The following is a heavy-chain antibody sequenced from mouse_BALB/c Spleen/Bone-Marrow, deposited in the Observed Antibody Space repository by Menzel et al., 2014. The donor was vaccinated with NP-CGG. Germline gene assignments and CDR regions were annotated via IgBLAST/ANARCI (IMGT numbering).Heavy chain of an antibody. CDR3: ARQYGNYFDS. J-gene: IGHJ2*01. CDR2: IYPGAGDT. V-gene: IGHV1-80*01. CDR1: GYAFSSYW. Sequence: QVQLQQSGAELVRPESSVKISCKASGYAFSSYWMNWVKQRPGQGLEWIGQIYPGAGDTNYNGTFKGKATLTADKSSSTAYMQLSSLTAEDSAVYFCARQYGNYFDSWGLGTTLTLSS. D-gene: IGHD2-10*02.